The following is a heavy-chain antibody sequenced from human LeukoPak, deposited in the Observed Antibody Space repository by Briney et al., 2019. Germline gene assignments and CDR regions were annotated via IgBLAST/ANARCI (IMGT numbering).Heavy chain of an antibody. Sequence: GGSLRPSCAASGFTFSSYAMSWVRQAPGKGLEWVSAISGSGGSTYYADSVKGRFTISRDNSKNTLYLQMNSLRAEDTAVYYCAKQWLDQYFQHWGQGTLVTVSS. CDR1: GFTFSSYA. J-gene: IGHJ1*01. V-gene: IGHV3-23*01. CDR2: ISGSGGST. D-gene: IGHD6-19*01. CDR3: AKQWLDQYFQH.